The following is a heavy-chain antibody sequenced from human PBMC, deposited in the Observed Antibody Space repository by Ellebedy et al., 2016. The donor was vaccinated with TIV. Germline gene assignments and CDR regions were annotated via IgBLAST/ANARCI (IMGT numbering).Heavy chain of an antibody. CDR3: AKEGPTYGGAFDI. CDR2: IWYDGSNK. Sequence: GGSLRLSXAASGFTFSSYAMHWVRQAPGKGLEWVAVIWYDGSNKYYADSVKGRFTISRDNSKNTLYLQMNSLRAEDTAVYYCAKEGPTYGGAFDIWGQGTMVTVSS. V-gene: IGHV3-30*02. D-gene: IGHD4-23*01. CDR1: GFTFSSYA. J-gene: IGHJ3*02.